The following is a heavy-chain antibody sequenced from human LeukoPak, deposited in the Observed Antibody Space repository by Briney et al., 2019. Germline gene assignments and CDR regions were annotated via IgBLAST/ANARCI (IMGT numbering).Heavy chain of an antibody. CDR1: GDSISSSPYY. J-gene: IGHJ3*02. D-gene: IGHD6-19*01. V-gene: IGHV4-39*01. CDR2: ISYSGDT. Sequence: SETLSLTCTVSGDSISSSPYYWGWIRQPPGKGLEWIGSISYSGDTYYNPSLKSRVTISGDTSKNQVSLKLSSVTAADTAFYYCAGRPVAGVIAHAFDIWGQGTMVTVSS. CDR3: AGRPVAGVIAHAFDI.